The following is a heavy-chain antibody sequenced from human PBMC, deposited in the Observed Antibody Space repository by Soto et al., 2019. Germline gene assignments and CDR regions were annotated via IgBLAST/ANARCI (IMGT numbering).Heavy chain of an antibody. J-gene: IGHJ6*02. V-gene: IGHV3-23*01. CDR1: GFTFSSYA. CDR3: AKDRGPKRWTVLIAARREDYYYGMDV. CDR2: ISGSGGST. Sequence: PGGSLRLSCAASGFTFSSYAMSWVRQAPGKGLEWVSAISGSGGSTYYADSVKGRFTISRDNSKNTLYLQMNSLRAEDTAVYYCAKDRGPKRWTVLIAARREDYYYGMDVWGQGTTVTVSS. D-gene: IGHD6-6*01.